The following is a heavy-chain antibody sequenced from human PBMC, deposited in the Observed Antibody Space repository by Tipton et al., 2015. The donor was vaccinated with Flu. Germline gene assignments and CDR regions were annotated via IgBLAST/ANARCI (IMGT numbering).Heavy chain of an antibody. CDR1: GGSFSGYY. Sequence: TLSLTCAVYGGSFSGYYWSWIRQPPGKGLEWIGEINHSGSTNYNPSLKSRVTISVGTSKNQFSLNLSSVTAADTAVYYCARGGGYYDFWSGLFHYYYYMDVWGKGTTVTVSS. V-gene: IGHV4-34*01. CDR2: INHSGST. D-gene: IGHD3-3*01. J-gene: IGHJ6*03. CDR3: ARGGGYYDFWSGLFHYYYYMDV.